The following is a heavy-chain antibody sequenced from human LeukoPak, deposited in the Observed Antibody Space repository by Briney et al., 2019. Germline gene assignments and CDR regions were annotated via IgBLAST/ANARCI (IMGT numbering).Heavy chain of an antibody. V-gene: IGHV1-69*05. D-gene: IGHD3-10*01. CDR2: IIPIFGTT. J-gene: IGHJ4*02. CDR3: AGVRDYGSGSPGPFDY. CDR1: GGTFSTYA. Sequence: SVKVSCKASGGTFSTYAVNWVRQAPGQGLEWMAGIIPIFGTTNYAQKFQGRVTITTDESPTTAYMELSSLRSEDTAVYYCAGVRDYGSGSPGPFDYWGQGTLVTVSS.